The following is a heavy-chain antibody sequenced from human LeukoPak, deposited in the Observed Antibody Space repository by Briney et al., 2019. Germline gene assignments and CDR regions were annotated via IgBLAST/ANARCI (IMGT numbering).Heavy chain of an antibody. D-gene: IGHD6-13*01. CDR3: ARRNRYSSSWYDY. CDR1: GGSISSYQ. CDR2: IYYSGST. Sequence: SETLSLTCTVSGGSISSYQWSWIRQPPGKGLEWIGYIYYSGSTNYNPSLKSRVTISVDTSKNQFSLKLSSVTAADTAVYYCARRNRYSSSWYDYWGQGTLVTVSS. J-gene: IGHJ4*02. V-gene: IGHV4-59*01.